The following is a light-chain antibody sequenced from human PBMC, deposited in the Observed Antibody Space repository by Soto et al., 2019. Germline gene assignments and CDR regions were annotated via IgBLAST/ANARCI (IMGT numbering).Light chain of an antibody. CDR1: QSLNNKN. CDR3: QNYVRSVWT. Sequence: EIVLTQSPGTLSLSPGERVTLSCRASQSLNNKNLNWFQQKTGQSPRLLIYGASRRSTGIPDRFSGSGSGTDFPRTIRRLEDEDFELYFWQNYVRSVWTFGQGTKLEIK. J-gene: IGKJ1*01. V-gene: IGKV3-20*01. CDR2: GAS.